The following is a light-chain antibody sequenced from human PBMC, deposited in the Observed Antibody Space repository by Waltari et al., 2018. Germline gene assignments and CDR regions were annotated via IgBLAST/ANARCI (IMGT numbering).Light chain of an antibody. Sequence: DIKMTQSPSSLSAYVGDRVIITCRASQNIASYLNWYQQKPGKAPKVLIYAASTLQSGVPSRFSGSGSGTDFTLTISSLQPEDFATYYCQQSYYSVTFGPGTKVDI. J-gene: IGKJ3*01. CDR3: QQSYYSVT. CDR1: QNIASY. V-gene: IGKV1-39*01. CDR2: AAS.